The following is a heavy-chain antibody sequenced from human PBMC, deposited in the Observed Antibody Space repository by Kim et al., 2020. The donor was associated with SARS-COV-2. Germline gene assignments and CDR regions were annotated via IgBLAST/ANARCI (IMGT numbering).Heavy chain of an antibody. J-gene: IGHJ3*02. CDR3: ARGNRDYYNFPGAFDN. V-gene: IGHV4-34*01. CDR2: INHSGST. CDR1: GGSFSGYY. D-gene: IGHD3-10*01. Sequence: SETLSLTCAVSGGSFSGYYWYWIRKPPGKGLEWIGEINHSGSTNYNPSLKSRVTISVDTSKNQFSLKLSSVTAADSAVYYWARGNRDYYNFPGAFDNWGEGKMVTVSS.